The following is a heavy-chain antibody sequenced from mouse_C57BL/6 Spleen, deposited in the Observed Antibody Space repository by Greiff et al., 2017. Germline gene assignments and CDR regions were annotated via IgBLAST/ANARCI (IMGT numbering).Heavy chain of an antibody. CDR3: AGDDPLAY. V-gene: IGHV1-82*01. Sequence: QVQLQQSGPELVKPGASVKISCKASGFAFSSSWMNWVKQRPGKGLEWIGRIYPGDGDTNYNGKFKGKATLTADKSSSTAYMQLSSLTSEDTAVYFCAGDDPLAYWGQGTLVTVSA. CDR1: GFAFSSSW. CDR2: IYPGDGDT. J-gene: IGHJ3*01.